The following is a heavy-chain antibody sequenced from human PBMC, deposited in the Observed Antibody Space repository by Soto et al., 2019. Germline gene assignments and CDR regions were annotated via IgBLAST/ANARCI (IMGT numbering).Heavy chain of an antibody. CDR3: ARCIQQDYYYGMDV. D-gene: IGHD5-18*01. CDR2: TSADNTNK. J-gene: IGHJ6*02. V-gene: IGHV1-18*01. Sequence: QAQLVQSGAEVKKPGASVKVSCKASGYTFSSHSISWVRQAPGQGLEWMGRTSADNTNKKYEEKFRGRVTMTTDTSTSTVYMELRNLRSDDTAVYYCARCIQQDYYYGMDVWGQGTTVSVSS. CDR1: GYTFSSHS.